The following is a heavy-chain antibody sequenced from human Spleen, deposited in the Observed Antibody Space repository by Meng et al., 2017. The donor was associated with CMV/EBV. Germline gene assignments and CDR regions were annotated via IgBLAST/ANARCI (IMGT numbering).Heavy chain of an antibody. CDR1: DFTFSDYY. Sequence: GGSLRLSCAASDFTFSDYYITWIRQAPGKGLEWVSSISSSSSYIYYADSVKGRFTISRDNAKNSLYLQMTSLRAEDTAVYYCARDQVSQERSLGKFWHYYYGMDVWGHGTTVTVSS. V-gene: IGHV3-11*06. CDR3: ARDQVSQERSLGKFWHYYYGMDV. CDR2: ISSSSSYI. D-gene: IGHD3-16*01. J-gene: IGHJ6*02.